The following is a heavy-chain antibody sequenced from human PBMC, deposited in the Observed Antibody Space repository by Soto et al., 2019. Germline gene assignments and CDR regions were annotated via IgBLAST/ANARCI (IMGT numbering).Heavy chain of an antibody. CDR1: GFTFSSYA. V-gene: IGHV3-64*01. J-gene: IGHJ2*01. Sequence: EVQLVESGGGLVQPGGSLRLSCAASGFTFSSYAMHWVRQAPGKGLEYVSAISSNGGSTYYANSVKGRFTISRDNSKNTLYLQMANLRAEDMAVYYCARSVIAAAGTIWYFDLWGRGTLVTVSS. D-gene: IGHD6-13*01. CDR2: ISSNGGST. CDR3: ARSVIAAAGTIWYFDL.